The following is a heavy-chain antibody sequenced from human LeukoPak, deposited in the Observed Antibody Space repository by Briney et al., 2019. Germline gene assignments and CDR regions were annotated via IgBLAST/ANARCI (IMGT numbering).Heavy chain of an antibody. D-gene: IGHD2-2*01. V-gene: IGHV4-39*07. CDR3: ARGSRSAYYYMDV. CDR2: IYYSGST. CDR1: GGSISSSSYY. Sequence: PSETLSLTCTVSGGSISSSSYYWGWIRQPPGKGLKWIGSIYYSGSTNYNPSLKSRVTVSVDTSKNQFSLKLSSVTAADTAVYYCARGSRSAYYYMDVWGRGTTVTISS. J-gene: IGHJ6*03.